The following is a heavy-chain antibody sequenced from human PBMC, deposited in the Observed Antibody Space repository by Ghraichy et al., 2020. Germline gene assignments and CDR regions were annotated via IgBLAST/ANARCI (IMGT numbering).Heavy chain of an antibody. V-gene: IGHV3-7*01. J-gene: IGHJ6*02. D-gene: IGHD3-3*01. CDR2: IKQDGSEK. Sequence: GESLNISCAASGFTFSSYWMSWVRQAPGKGLEWVANIKQDGSEKYYVDSVKGRFTISRDNAKNSLYLQMNSLRAEDTAVYYCARDFPPGYDFWSGYFHYYYYYGMDVWGQGTTVTVSS. CDR3: ARDFPPGYDFWSGYFHYYYYYGMDV. CDR1: GFTFSSYW.